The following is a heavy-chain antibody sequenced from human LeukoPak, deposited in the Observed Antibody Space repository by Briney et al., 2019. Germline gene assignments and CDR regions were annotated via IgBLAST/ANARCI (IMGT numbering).Heavy chain of an antibody. Sequence: ASVKVSCKASGYTFTGYYMHWVRQAPGQELEWMGWINPNSGGTNYAQKFQGRVTMTRDTSISTAYMELSRLRSDDTAVYYCASDWGLSQLEYCSNTNCYMGAFDIWGQGTMVTVSS. CDR1: GYTFTGYY. CDR3: ASDWGLSQLEYCSNTNCYMGAFDI. V-gene: IGHV1-2*02. D-gene: IGHD2-2*02. J-gene: IGHJ3*02. CDR2: INPNSGGT.